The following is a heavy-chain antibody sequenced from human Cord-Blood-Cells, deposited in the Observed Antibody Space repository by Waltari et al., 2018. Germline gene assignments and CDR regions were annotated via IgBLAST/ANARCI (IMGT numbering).Heavy chain of an antibody. CDR2: INHSSGGP. Sequence: QVQLVQSGAEVKKPGASVKVSCKASGYTFTGYYMHWVRQAPGQGLEWMEWINHSSGGPNYAQKFQGRVTMTRDTSISTAYMGLSRLRSDDTAVYYCARFPAAWSSDYWGQGTLVTVSS. CDR1: GYTFTGYY. D-gene: IGHD6-25*01. J-gene: IGHJ4*02. CDR3: ARFPAAWSSDY. V-gene: IGHV1-2*02.